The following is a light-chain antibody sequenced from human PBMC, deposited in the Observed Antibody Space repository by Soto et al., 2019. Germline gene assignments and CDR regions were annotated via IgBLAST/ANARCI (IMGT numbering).Light chain of an antibody. CDR2: DVS. J-gene: IGLJ1*01. V-gene: IGLV2-14*01. CDR1: SSDVGGYNY. Sequence: QSALTQPASVSGSPGQSITISCTGTSSDVGGYNYVSWYQQYPGKAPKLMIYDVSNRPSGVSNRFSGSKSGNTASLTISGLQAEDEAVYYCSSYTSSSTLLYLFGTGTKVTVL. CDR3: SSYTSSSTLLYL.